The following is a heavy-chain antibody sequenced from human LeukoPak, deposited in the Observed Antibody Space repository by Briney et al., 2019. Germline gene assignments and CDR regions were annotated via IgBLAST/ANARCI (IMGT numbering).Heavy chain of an antibody. Sequence: PGASVKVSCTASGYTFSSYYMHWVRQPPGQGLEWMGIINPSIGSTSYAQKFQGRVTMTRDTSTNTVYMELSSLRSEDTAVYYCARGLYDPGNSHLNWFDPWGQGTLVTVSS. CDR3: ARGLYDPGNSHLNWFDP. CDR1: GYTFSSYY. D-gene: IGHD2/OR15-2a*01. V-gene: IGHV1-46*01. CDR2: INPSIGST. J-gene: IGHJ5*02.